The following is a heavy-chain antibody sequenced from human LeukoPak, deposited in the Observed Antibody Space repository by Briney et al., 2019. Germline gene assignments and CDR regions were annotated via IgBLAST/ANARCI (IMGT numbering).Heavy chain of an antibody. J-gene: IGHJ1*01. D-gene: IGHD3-22*01. Sequence: GASVKVSCKASGYTFTSYGISWVRQAPGQGLEWMGIINPSGGSTSYAQKFQGRVTMTRDTSTSTVYMELSSLRSEDTAVYYCARDSLVVIPELEYFQHWGQGTLVTVSS. CDR2: INPSGGST. CDR1: GYTFTSYG. V-gene: IGHV1-46*01. CDR3: ARDSLVVIPELEYFQH.